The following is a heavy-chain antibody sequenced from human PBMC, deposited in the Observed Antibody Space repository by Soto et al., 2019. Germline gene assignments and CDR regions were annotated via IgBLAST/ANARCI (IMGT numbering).Heavy chain of an antibody. V-gene: IGHV1-18*01. CDR1: GYTFTSYG. CDR3: ARDRSDDIVVVVAGI. CDR2: ISAYNGNT. J-gene: IGHJ4*02. Sequence: GASVKVSCKASGYTFTSYGISWVRQAPGQGLEWMGWISAYNGNTNYAQKLQGRVTMTTDTSTSTAYMELRSLRSDDTAVYYCARDRSDDIVVVVAGIWGQGTLVTVSS. D-gene: IGHD2-15*01.